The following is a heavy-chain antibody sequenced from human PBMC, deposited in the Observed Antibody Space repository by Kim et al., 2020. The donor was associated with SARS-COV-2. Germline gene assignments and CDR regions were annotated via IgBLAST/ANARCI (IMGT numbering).Heavy chain of an antibody. D-gene: IGHD6-13*01. CDR1: GGSFSGYY. Sequence: SETLSLTCAVYGGSFSGYYWSWIRQPPGKGLEWIGEINHSGSTNYNPSLKSRVTISVDTSKNQFSLKLSSVTAADTAVYYCARSWAYSSSWNLKRTYYYYYGMDVWGQGTTVTVSS. CDR2: INHSGST. CDR3: ARSWAYSSSWNLKRTYYYYYGMDV. V-gene: IGHV4-34*01. J-gene: IGHJ6*02.